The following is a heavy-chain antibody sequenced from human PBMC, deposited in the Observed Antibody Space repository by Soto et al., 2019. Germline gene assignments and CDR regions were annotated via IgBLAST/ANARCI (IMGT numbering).Heavy chain of an antibody. V-gene: IGHV3-72*01. CDR1: GLTFTNAC. D-gene: IGHD6-19*01. CDR3: VRGPRGIAVAGDLVYYFPMDV. Sequence: GGSLRFSCATSGLTFTNACMSCVRQAPGKGLEWIGRSRNKVNSYTTEYATSVKGRFITSRDDSKNSLYLQMNSLKTEDTAMYYCVRGPRGIAVAGDLVYYFPMDVWGQGTPVTVS. CDR2: SRNKVNSYTT. J-gene: IGHJ6*02.